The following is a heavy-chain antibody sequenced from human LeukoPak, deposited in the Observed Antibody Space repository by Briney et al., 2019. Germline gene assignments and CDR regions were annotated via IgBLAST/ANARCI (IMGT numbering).Heavy chain of an antibody. CDR1: GYTFTGYY. V-gene: IGHV1-2*02. J-gene: IGHJ5*02. D-gene: IGHD3-10*01. Sequence: VASVKVSCKASGYTFTGYYMHWVRQAPGQGLEWMGWINPNSGGTNYAQKFQGRVTMTRDTSISTAYMELSRLRSDDTAVYYCARGPLGSGSYYNVPLVWFDPWGQGTLVTVSS. CDR3: ARGPLGSGSYYNVPLVWFDP. CDR2: INPNSGGT.